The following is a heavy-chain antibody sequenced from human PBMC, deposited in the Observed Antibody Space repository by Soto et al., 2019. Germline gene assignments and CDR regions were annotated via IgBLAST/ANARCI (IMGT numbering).Heavy chain of an antibody. V-gene: IGHV4-59*01. CDR1: GGSISSYY. J-gene: IGHJ6*03. CDR2: IYYSGST. D-gene: IGHD5-18*01. Sequence: PSETLSLTCTVSGGSISSYYWSWIRQPPRKGLECSGYIYYSGSTNYNPYLKSRVTISVDTSKNQFSLKLSSVTAADTAVYYCAISSQVPDTAMDPYYYYYMDVWGKGTTVTVSS. CDR3: AISSQVPDTAMDPYYYYYMDV.